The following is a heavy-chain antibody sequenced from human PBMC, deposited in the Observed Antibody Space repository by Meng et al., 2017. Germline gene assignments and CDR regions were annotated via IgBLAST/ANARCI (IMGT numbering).Heavy chain of an antibody. V-gene: IGHV4-39*07. CDR3: ARLYYYDSSGYYGERDAFDI. J-gene: IGHJ3*02. CDR1: GGSISSSSYY. Sequence: SETLSLTCTVSGGSISSSSYYWGWIRQPPGKGLEWIGSIYYSGSTYYNPSLKSRVTISVDTSKNQFSLKLSSVTAADTAVYYCARLYYYDSSGYYGERDAFDIWGQGTMVTVSS. CDR2: IYYSGST. D-gene: IGHD3-22*01.